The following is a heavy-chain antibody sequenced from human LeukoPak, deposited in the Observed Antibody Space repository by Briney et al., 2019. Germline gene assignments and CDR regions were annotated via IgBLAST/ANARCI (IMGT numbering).Heavy chain of an antibody. Sequence: PSETLSLTCAVSGGSINTGTKYWGWIRQPPGKTLEWIGTIYYDGNTYYNPSLKSRLTISIDTSRNQFSLRLTSVTAADTALYYCAKGVVVLKTKLGGWEYWGPRTLVTVSS. V-gene: IGHV4-39*07. CDR3: AKGVVVLKTKLGGWEY. J-gene: IGHJ4*02. CDR2: IYYDGNT. CDR1: GGSINTGTKY. D-gene: IGHD6-19*01.